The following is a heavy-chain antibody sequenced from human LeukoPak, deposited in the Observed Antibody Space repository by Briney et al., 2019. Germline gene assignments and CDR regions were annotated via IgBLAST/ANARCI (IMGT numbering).Heavy chain of an antibody. J-gene: IGHJ5*02. D-gene: IGHD3-10*01. CDR2: INTNTGNP. V-gene: IGHV7-4-1*02. Sequence: ASVKVSCKASGYTFTSYAMNWVRQAPGQGLEWMGWINTNTGNPTYAQGFTGRFVFSLDTSVSTAYLQISSLKAEDTAVYYCARNRRLVPLQYGSGSYLVAWGQGTLVTVSS. CDR3: ARNRRLVPLQYGSGSYLVA. CDR1: GYTFTSYA.